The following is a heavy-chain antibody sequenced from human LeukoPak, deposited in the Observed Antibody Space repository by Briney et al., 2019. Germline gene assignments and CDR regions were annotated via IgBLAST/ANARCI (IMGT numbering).Heavy chain of an antibody. V-gene: IGHV3-23*01. CDR3: VREAGYCAPVCVKTNWFDP. J-gene: IGHJ5*02. Sequence: AGSLRLSCAASGFPFSSHAMSWVRQPPGKGLEWVAAISNGKTYYADSVRGRFAISRDDSTNTVYLHMNSLRDEDTALYHCVREAGYCAPVCVKTNWFDPWGQGTLVTVSS. CDR1: GFPFSSHA. CDR2: ISNGKT. D-gene: IGHD2-15*01.